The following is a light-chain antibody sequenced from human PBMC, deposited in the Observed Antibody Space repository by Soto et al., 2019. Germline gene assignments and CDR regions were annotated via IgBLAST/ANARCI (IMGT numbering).Light chain of an antibody. CDR2: GAS. Sequence: EIVLTQSPGTLSLSPGERATLSCRASQSVSSSYLAWYQQKPGQAPRLLIYGASSRATGIPDRFSGSGSGTDFTLTISRLEPEEFAVYYCQQYGSSPRLFGQGTKLEIK. CDR3: QQYGSSPRL. V-gene: IGKV3-20*01. J-gene: IGKJ2*01. CDR1: QSVSSSY.